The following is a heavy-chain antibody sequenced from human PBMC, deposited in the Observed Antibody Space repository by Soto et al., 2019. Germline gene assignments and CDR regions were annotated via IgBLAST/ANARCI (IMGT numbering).Heavy chain of an antibody. CDR2: MSATWGA. D-gene: IGHD1-26*01. Sequence: SETLSLTCTVSGDSISNYYWTWIRQSAGKGLEWIGRMSATWGAAYNPSLKSRLTLSRDTSKNELSLSLKFVTAADTAVYFCTRDQSGTPDIWGQGTMVTVSS. V-gene: IGHV4-4*07. J-gene: IGHJ3*02. CDR1: GDSISNYY. CDR3: TRDQSGTPDI.